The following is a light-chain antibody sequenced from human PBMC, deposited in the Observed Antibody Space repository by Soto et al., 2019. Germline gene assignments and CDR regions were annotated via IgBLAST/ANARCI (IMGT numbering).Light chain of an antibody. Sequence: DIQMTQAPSTLSASLGDRLTITGRASQSISSWAAWYQQQPRKAPKLLIYDASSLESGVHSRCGGSASGTESPLTISRLQHDDFATYYCQKYNSYRTFGQGTKVDIK. V-gene: IGKV1-5*01. CDR2: DAS. CDR1: QSISSW. CDR3: QKYNSYRT. J-gene: IGKJ1*01.